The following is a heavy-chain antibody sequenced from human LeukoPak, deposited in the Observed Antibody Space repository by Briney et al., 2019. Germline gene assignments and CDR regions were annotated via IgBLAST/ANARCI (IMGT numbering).Heavy chain of an antibody. J-gene: IGHJ4*02. CDR2: IYSGGST. Sequence: GGSLRLSCAASGFTVSSNYMSWVRQAPGKGLEWVSVIYSGGSTYYADSVKGRFTISRDNSKNTLYLQVNSLRAEDTAVYYCASSLEISDTAIDYWGQGTLVTVSS. D-gene: IGHD5-18*01. CDR3: ASSLEISDTAIDY. V-gene: IGHV3-53*01. CDR1: GFTVSSNY.